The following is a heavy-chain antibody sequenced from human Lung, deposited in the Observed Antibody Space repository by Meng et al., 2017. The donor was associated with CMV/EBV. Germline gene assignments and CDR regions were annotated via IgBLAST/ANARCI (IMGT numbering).Heavy chain of an antibody. Sequence: SXXVSXKPSGYTLNRFDINGVRQATGQGREWMGWMNPNRGNTGYAQKFQGRVTLTRDTSISTAYMELSSLRSEDTAVYYCARGPSYSRGFPDCWGQGTLVTVSS. V-gene: IGHV1-8*02. J-gene: IGHJ4*02. CDR2: MNPNRGNT. CDR1: GYTLNRFD. D-gene: IGHD6-13*01. CDR3: ARGPSYSRGFPDC.